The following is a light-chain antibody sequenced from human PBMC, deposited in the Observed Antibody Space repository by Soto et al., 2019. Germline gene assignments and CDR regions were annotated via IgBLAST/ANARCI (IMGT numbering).Light chain of an antibody. Sequence: DIQMTQSPSTLSASVGDRVTITCRASQSISSWLAWYQQKPGKAPRLLIYDASNMEKGVPSRFTGSGSGTDFILTISSLQPEDIATYYCQQYENFPITFGQGTRLEI. CDR1: QSISSW. J-gene: IGKJ5*01. CDR3: QQYENFPIT. CDR2: DAS. V-gene: IGKV1-5*01.